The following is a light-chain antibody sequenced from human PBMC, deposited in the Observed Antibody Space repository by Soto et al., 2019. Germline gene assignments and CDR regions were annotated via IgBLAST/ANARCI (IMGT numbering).Light chain of an antibody. V-gene: IGLV3-21*02. CDR1: NIGTKR. CDR3: QVWDSSSDHYV. Sequence: SYELTQPHSVSVATAQTGPRITCGGNNIGTKRVHWYQQKPGQAPVMLVYDDSGRPSGIPARFSGSNSGNTATLTISRVEAEDEADYYCQVWDSSSDHYVFGTGTKVTAL. J-gene: IGLJ1*01. CDR2: DDS.